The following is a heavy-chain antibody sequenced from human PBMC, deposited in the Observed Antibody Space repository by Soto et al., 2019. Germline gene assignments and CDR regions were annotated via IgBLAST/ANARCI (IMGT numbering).Heavy chain of an antibody. V-gene: IGHV1-69*13. CDR2: IIPIFGTA. D-gene: IGHD3-22*01. CDR3: ARAYQDYYDSSGYFPSFDY. CDR1: GGTFSSYA. Sequence: SVKVSCKASGGTFSSYAISWVRQAPGQGLEWMGGIIPIFGTANYAQKFQGRVTITADESTSTAYMELSSLRSEDTAVYYCARAYQDYYDSSGYFPSFDYWGQGTLVTVSS. J-gene: IGHJ4*02.